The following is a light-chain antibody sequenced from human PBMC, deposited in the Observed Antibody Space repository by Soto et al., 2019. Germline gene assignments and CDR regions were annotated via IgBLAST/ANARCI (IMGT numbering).Light chain of an antibody. Sequence: DIHMTQSPSSLSVSVGDRVTITCRTSQGISSYLAWYQQKPGKAPKLLIYKASTLKSGVPSRFSGSGSGTEFTLTISSLQPEDFATYYCQQSNNHPISFGQGTRLEIK. V-gene: IGKV1-9*01. CDR3: QQSNNHPIS. J-gene: IGKJ5*01. CDR2: KAS. CDR1: QGISSY.